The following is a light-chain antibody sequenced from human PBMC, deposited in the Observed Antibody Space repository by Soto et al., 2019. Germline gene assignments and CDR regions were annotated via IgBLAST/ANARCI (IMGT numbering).Light chain of an antibody. CDR2: GAS. Sequence: EIAPYAGTLSRAGGESRTRWWPASQSVSIELAWYQQTPGQAPRLLIYGASTRATGIPVRFSGSASGTEFTLSISSLQSEYFAVYYCQQYNTRPRTFGQGTKVDIK. CDR1: QSVSIE. V-gene: IGKV3-15*01. J-gene: IGKJ1*01. CDR3: QQYNTRPRT.